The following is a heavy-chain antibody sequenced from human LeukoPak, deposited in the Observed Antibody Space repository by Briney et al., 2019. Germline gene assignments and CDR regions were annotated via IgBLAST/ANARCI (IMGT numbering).Heavy chain of an antibody. CDR2: IYPGDSDT. D-gene: IGHD3-10*01. J-gene: IGHJ4*02. CDR3: ARNYGSGSYYNAMDY. CDR1: GYSFTSYW. V-gene: IGHV5-51*01. Sequence: GESLKISCKGSGYSFTSYWIGWVRQMPGKGLEWMGIIYPGDSDTRYSPSFQGQVTISADKSINTAYLQWSSLKASDTATYYCARNYGSGSYYNAMDYWGQGTLVTVSS.